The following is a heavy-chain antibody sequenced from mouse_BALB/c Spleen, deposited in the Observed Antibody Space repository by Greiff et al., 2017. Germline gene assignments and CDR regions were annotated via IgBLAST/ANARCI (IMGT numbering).Heavy chain of an antibody. J-gene: IGHJ2*01. CDR2: ISSGSSTI. D-gene: IGHD3-1*01. V-gene: IGHV5-17*02. CDR3: ARSGSLYFDY. Sequence: EVKLMASGGGLVQPGGSRKLSCAASGFTFSSFGMHWVRQAPEKGLEWVAYISSGSSTIYYADTVKGRFTISRDNPKNTLFLQMTSLRSEDTAMYYCARSGSLYFDYWGQGTTLTVSS. CDR1: GFTFSSFG.